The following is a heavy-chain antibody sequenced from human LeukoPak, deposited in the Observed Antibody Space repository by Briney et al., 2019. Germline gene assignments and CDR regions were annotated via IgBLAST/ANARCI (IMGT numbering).Heavy chain of an antibody. V-gene: IGHV1-2*02. J-gene: IGHJ4*02. D-gene: IGHD3-16*01. Sequence: GASVKVSCKTSGYTFTGYYMNWVRQAPGQGLEWMGWINPHNGETNYAQRFQGRLTMTRDTSTNTVYMELGSLSSDDTALYFCARAALGRRLPFDYWGQGTLVTVSS. CDR3: ARAALGRRLPFDY. CDR1: GYTFTGYY. CDR2: INPHNGET.